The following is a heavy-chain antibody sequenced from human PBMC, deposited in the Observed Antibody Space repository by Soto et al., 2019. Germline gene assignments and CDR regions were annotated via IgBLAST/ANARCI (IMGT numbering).Heavy chain of an antibody. CDR2: IYYSGST. J-gene: IGHJ3*02. CDR1: GGSIISGGYY. Sequence: SETLSLTCTVSGGSIISGGYYCIGIRQRPWKGLEWIGYIYYSGSTYYNPSLKSRVTISVDTSKNQFSLKLSSVTAADTAVYYCAREARDGYNYLNDAFDIWGQGTMVTVSS. D-gene: IGHD5-12*01. V-gene: IGHV4-31*03. CDR3: AREARDGYNYLNDAFDI.